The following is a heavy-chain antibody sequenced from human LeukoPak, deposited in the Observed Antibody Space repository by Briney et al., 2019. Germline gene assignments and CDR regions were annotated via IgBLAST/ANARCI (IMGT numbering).Heavy chain of an antibody. CDR2: TYYRGRT. CDR1: GGSISSDY. D-gene: IGHD2-2*01. V-gene: IGHV4-59*12. J-gene: IGHJ3*02. CDR3: ARDRIVVVPAAIHDAFDI. Sequence: SETLSLTCTVSGGSISSDYWSWIRQPPGKGLEWLGYTYYRGRTNYNPSLKSRVTISVATSKNQFSLKLSSVTAADTAVYYCARDRIVVVPAAIHDAFDIWGQGTMVTVSS.